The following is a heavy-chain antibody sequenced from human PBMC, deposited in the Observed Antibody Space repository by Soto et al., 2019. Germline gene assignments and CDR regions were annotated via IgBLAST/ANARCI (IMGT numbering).Heavy chain of an antibody. CDR3: ARVKGVATIYWFDP. Sequence: ASVKVSCKASGYTFTSYGISWVRQAPGQGLEWMGWISAYNGNTNYAQKLQGRVTMTTDTSTSTAYMELRSLRSDDTAVYYCARVKGVATIYWFDPWGQGTLVTVSS. V-gene: IGHV1-18*01. J-gene: IGHJ5*02. CDR1: GYTFTSYG. CDR2: ISAYNGNT. D-gene: IGHD5-12*01.